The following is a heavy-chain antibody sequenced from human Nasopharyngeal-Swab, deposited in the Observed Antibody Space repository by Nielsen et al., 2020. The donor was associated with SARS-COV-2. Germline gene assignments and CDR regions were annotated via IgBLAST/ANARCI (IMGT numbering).Heavy chain of an antibody. CDR2: ISAYNGNT. J-gene: IGHJ6*02. D-gene: IGHD4-17*01. CDR3: AVDYGDYDSYYGMDV. CDR1: GYTFTSHG. V-gene: IGHV1-18*01. Sequence: ASVKVSCKASGYTFTSHGINWLRQAPGQGLEWLGWISAYNGNTNYAQKLQGRATMTTDTSTSTVYMELRSLRSDDTAVYYCAVDYGDYDSYYGMDVWGQGTTVTVSS.